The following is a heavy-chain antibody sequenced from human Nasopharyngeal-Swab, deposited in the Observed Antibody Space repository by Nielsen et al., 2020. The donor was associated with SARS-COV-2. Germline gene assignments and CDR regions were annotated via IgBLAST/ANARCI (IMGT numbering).Heavy chain of an antibody. CDR3: ARAGSSWYNAFDI. D-gene: IGHD6-13*01. J-gene: IGHJ3*02. V-gene: IGHV3-11*05. CDR2: ISSSSCYT. Sequence: VRQMPGKGLEWVSYISSSSCYTNYADSVKGRFTISRDNAKNSLYLQMNSLRAEDTAVYYCARAGSSWYNAFDIWGQGTMVTVSS.